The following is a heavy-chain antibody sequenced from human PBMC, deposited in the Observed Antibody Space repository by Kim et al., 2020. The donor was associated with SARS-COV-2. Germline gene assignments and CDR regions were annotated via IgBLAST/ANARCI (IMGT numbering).Heavy chain of an antibody. CDR1: GYTFTSYA. CDR2: INAGNGNT. J-gene: IGHJ5*02. CDR3: ARARTDTYCSSTSCYGNWFDP. Sequence: ASVKVSCKASGYTFTSYAMHWVRQAPGQRLEWMGWINAGNGNTKYSQKFQGRVTITRDTSASTAYMELSSLRSEDTAVYYCARARTDTYCSSTSCYGNWFDPWGQGTLVTVSS. V-gene: IGHV1-3*01. D-gene: IGHD2-2*01.